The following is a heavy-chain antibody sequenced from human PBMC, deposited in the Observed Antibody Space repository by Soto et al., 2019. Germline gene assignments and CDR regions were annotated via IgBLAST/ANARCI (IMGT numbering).Heavy chain of an antibody. CDR2: ISYEGSNS. V-gene: IGHV3-30*18. J-gene: IGHJ4*02. CDR3: AKDRGSGYYGSIDF. Sequence: QEQVVESGGGVVHPGRSLRLSCAASGFSFSTYGMHWVRQAPGKGLEWVALISYEGSNSYYADSVKGRFTTSRDNSKNTVYLQMNSLRAEDTALYYCAKDRGSGYYGSIDFWGQGTLVTVSS. D-gene: IGHD2-15*01. CDR1: GFSFSTYG.